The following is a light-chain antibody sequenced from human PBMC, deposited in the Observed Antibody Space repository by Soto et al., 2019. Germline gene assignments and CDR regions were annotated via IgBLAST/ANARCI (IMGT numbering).Light chain of an antibody. CDR3: HQFGSAPPAFT. V-gene: IGKV3-20*01. CDR2: GAS. J-gene: IGKJ2*01. CDR1: QSVSTRY. Sequence: ESRLTQSPGSLSLSPGERATLSCRASQSVSTRYLAWYQQKPGQAPRLLIYGASIRDTGIPDRFSGSGSGTDFTLTNSRLEPEDFAVYYCHQFGSAPPAFTFGQGTKLEI.